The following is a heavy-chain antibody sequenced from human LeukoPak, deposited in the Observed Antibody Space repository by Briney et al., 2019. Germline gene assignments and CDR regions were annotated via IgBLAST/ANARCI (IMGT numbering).Heavy chain of an antibody. CDR2: ISGSGVST. V-gene: IGHV3-23*01. J-gene: IGHJ6*03. Sequence: PGGSLRLSCAASAFTFSNYAMSWVRQAPGKGLEWVSTISGSGVSTYYADSVKGRFTISRDNSKNTLYLQMNSLRADDTAVYYCAKGDPLYYMDVWNKGTTVTVSS. CDR3: AKGDPLYYMDV. D-gene: IGHD3-16*01. CDR1: AFTFSNYA.